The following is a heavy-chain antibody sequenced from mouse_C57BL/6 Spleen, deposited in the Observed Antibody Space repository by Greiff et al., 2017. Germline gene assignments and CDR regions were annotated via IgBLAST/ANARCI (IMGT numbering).Heavy chain of an antibody. V-gene: IGHV1-81*01. CDR3: ARHGGGSSPYFDV. CDR2: IYPRSGNT. D-gene: IGHD1-1*01. CDR1: GYTFTSYG. J-gene: IGHJ2*01. Sequence: VQLQQSGAELARPGASVKLSCKASGYTFTSYGISWVKQRTGQGLEWIGEIYPRSGNTYYNEKFKGKATLTADKSSSTAYMELRSLTSEDSAVYFCARHGGGSSPYFDVWGQGTTLTVSS.